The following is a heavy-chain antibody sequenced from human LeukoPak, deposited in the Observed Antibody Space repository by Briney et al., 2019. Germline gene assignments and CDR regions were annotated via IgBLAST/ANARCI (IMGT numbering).Heavy chain of an antibody. D-gene: IGHD3-22*01. V-gene: IGHV3-74*01. CDR3: ARDVGTDYYDSSGYPDY. CDR1: GFTFSSYW. J-gene: IGHJ4*02. Sequence: QPGGSLRLSCAASGFTFSSYWMHWVRHAPGKGLVWVSRINSDGSSTSYADSVKGRFTISRDNAKNTLYLQMNSLRAEDTAVYYCARDVGTDYYDSSGYPDYWGQGTLVTVSS. CDR2: INSDGSST.